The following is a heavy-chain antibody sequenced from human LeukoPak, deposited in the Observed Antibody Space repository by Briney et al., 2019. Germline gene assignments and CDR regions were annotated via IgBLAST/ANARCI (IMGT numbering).Heavy chain of an antibody. CDR1: GYTFSGTGWY. D-gene: IGHD3-10*01. V-gene: IGHV1-2*02. CDR3: ARDGPAQMVDFDY. J-gene: IGHJ4*02. CDR2: IYPNNGAT. Sequence: ASVKVSCKASGYTFSGTGWYLYWLRQAPGQGLECMGWIYPNNGATAYAQKFQGRVAMTRDTSITTAYMELSGLRPDDTAVYYCARDGPAQMVDFDYWGQGTLDTVSS.